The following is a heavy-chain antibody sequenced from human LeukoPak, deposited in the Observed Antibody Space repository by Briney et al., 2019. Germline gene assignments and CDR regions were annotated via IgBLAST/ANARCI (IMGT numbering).Heavy chain of an antibody. D-gene: IGHD6-19*01. CDR2: IYTSGST. J-gene: IGHJ4*02. CDR3: ARDDGAVAGHFDY. V-gene: IGHV4-4*07. CDR1: GGSISSYY. Sequence: PSETLSLTCTVSGGSISSYYWSWIRQPAGKELGWIGRIYTSGSTNYNPSLKSRVTMSVDPSKNQFSLKLSSVTAADTAVYYCARDDGAVAGHFDYWGQGTLVTVSS.